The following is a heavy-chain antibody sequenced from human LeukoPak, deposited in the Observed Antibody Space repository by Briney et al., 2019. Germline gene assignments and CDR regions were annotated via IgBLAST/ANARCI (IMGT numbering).Heavy chain of an antibody. Sequence: EASVKVSCKASGYTFNIYGITWVRQAPGQGLEWMGWISANNGNTKYAPKVQGRVTMTTDTSTNTAYMELRILRADDTAVYYCARETRDGFDYWGQGTLVTVSS. CDR2: ISANNGNT. CDR1: GYTFNIYG. CDR3: ARETRDGFDY. J-gene: IGHJ4*02. V-gene: IGHV1-18*01. D-gene: IGHD5-24*01.